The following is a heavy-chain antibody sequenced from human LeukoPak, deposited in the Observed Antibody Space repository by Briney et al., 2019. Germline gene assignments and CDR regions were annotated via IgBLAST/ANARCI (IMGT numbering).Heavy chain of an antibody. CDR1: GYTFTSYG. D-gene: IGHD3-16*02. J-gene: IGHJ4*02. CDR2: ISAYNGNT. Sequence: ASVKVSCEASGYTFTSYGISWVRQAPGQGLEWMGWISAYNGNTNYAQKLQGRVTMTTDTSTSTAYMELRSLRSDDTAVYYCARGGYVWGSYRSPDYWGQGTLVTVSS. CDR3: ARGGYVWGSYRSPDY. V-gene: IGHV1-18*01.